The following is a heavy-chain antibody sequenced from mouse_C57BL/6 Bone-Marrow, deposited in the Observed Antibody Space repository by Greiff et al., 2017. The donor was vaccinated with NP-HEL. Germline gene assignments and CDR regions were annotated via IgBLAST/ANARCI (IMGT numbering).Heavy chain of an antibody. V-gene: IGHV10-1*01. CDR2: IRSKSNNYAT. J-gene: IGHJ1*03. CDR3: VIQGWWYFDV. Sequence: GGGLVQPKGSLKLSCAASGFSFNTYAMNWVRQAPGKGLEWVARIRSKSNNYATYYADSVKDRFTIPSDDSESMLYLRMHNLKTEDAAMYYCVIQGWWYFDVWGTGTTVTVSS. D-gene: IGHD3-2*02. CDR1: GFSFNTYA.